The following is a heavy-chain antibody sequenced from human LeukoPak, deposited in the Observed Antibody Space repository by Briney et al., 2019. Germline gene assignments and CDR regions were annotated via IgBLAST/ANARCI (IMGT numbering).Heavy chain of an antibody. CDR1: GFTFSSYA. Sequence: GGSLRLSCAASGFTFSSYAMHWVRQAPGKGLEWVAVISYDGSNKYYADSVKGRFTISRDNSKNTLYLQMNSLRAKDTAVYYCARDPYYYDSSGYYYYYMDVWGKGTTVTVSS. J-gene: IGHJ6*03. CDR3: ARDPYYYDSSGYYYYYMDV. CDR2: ISYDGSNK. D-gene: IGHD3-22*01. V-gene: IGHV3-30*04.